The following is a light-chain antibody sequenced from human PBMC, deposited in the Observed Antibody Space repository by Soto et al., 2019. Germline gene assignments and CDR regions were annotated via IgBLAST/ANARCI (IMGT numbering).Light chain of an antibody. CDR3: QQYNSYLVT. CDR1: QSISSW. V-gene: IGKV1-5*01. J-gene: IGKJ4*01. CDR2: GAS. Sequence: DIQMTQSPSTLSASVGDRVTITCRASQSISSWLAWYQQKPGKAPKLLIYGASTLQSGVPSRFSGSGSGTDYTLTISSLQPDDFATYYCQQYNSYLVTFGGGTKVDIK.